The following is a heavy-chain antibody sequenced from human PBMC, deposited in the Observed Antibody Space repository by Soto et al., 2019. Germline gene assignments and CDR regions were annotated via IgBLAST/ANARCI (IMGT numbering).Heavy chain of an antibody. D-gene: IGHD3-3*01. CDR1: GGSFSGYY. Sequence: QVQLQQWGAGLLKPSETLSLTCAVYGGSFSGYYWSWIRQPPGKGLEWSGEINHIGSTNYNPSLKSRVTISVDTSKNQFSLKLSSVTAADTAVYYCARGRRLRFLEWSSRRTDAFDIWGQGTMVTVSS. V-gene: IGHV4-34*01. CDR3: ARGRRLRFLEWSSRRTDAFDI. J-gene: IGHJ3*02. CDR2: INHIGST.